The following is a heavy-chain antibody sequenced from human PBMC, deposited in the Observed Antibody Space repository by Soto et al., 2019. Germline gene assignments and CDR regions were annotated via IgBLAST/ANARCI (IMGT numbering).Heavy chain of an antibody. CDR3: APLAGLAHTDDF. CDR2: ISPDGNNR. V-gene: IGHV3-30-3*01. CDR1: GFTFSDYA. Sequence: PGGSLRLSCAASGFTFSDYALHWVRQAPGKGLEWVTVISPDGNNRYYADSVKGRFTISRDNSKNTLYLQMNSLRVEDTAIYICAPLAGLAHTDDFWGQGTPVTVSS. D-gene: IGHD3-9*01. J-gene: IGHJ4*02.